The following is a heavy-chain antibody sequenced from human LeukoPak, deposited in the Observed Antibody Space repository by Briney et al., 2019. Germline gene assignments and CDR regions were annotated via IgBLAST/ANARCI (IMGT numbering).Heavy chain of an antibody. Sequence: GGSLRLSCAASGFTVSSNYMSWVRQAPGKGLEWVSVIYSGGSTYYADSVKGRFTISRDNSKNTLYLLMNSLRAEDTAVYYCARDGYYYDSSGYYYYLDYWGQGTLVTVSS. D-gene: IGHD3-22*01. CDR1: GFTVSSNY. J-gene: IGHJ4*02. CDR2: IYSGGST. V-gene: IGHV3-66*02. CDR3: ARDGYYYDSSGYYYYLDY.